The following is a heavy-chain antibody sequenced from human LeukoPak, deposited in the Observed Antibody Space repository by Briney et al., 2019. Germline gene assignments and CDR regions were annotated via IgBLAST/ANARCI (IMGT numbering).Heavy chain of an antibody. CDR1: GYTFTGYY. CDR2: INPNSGGT. J-gene: IGHJ6*02. Sequence: ASVKVSCKASGYTFTGYYMHWVRQAPGQGLEWMGWINPNSGGTNYAQKFQGWVTMTRDTSISTAYMELSRLRSGDTAVYYCARAAGVPAAMQDYYYYGMDVWGQGTTVTVSS. D-gene: IGHD2-2*01. V-gene: IGHV1-2*04. CDR3: ARAAGVPAAMQDYYYYGMDV.